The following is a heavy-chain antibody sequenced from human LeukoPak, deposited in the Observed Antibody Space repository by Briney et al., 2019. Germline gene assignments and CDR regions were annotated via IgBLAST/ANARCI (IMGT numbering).Heavy chain of an antibody. J-gene: IGHJ5*02. D-gene: IGHD6-19*01. Sequence: KPSETLSLTCTVSGGSISSYYWSWIRQPPGKGLEWIGYIYYSGSTNYNPSLKSRVTISVDTSKNQFSLKLSSVTAADTAVYYCARGGYSSGWYYNWFDPWGQGTLVTVSS. CDR3: ARGGYSSGWYYNWFDP. CDR1: GGSISSYY. V-gene: IGHV4-59*01. CDR2: IYYSGST.